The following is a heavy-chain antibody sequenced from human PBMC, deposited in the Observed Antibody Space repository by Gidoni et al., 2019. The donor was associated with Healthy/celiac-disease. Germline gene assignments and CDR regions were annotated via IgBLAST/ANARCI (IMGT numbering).Heavy chain of an antibody. CDR1: GGSISSYY. CDR2: IYTSGST. V-gene: IGHV4-4*07. J-gene: IGHJ6*02. D-gene: IGHD2-15*01. Sequence: QVQLQDSGPGLVKPSETLSLTCTVSGGSISSYYRSWIRQPAGKGLEWIGRIYTSGSTNYNPPLKSRVTMSVDTSKNQFSLKLSSVTAADTAVYYCARDYCSGGSCYSATDYYYGMDVWGQGTTVTVSS. CDR3: ARDYCSGGSCYSATDYYYGMDV.